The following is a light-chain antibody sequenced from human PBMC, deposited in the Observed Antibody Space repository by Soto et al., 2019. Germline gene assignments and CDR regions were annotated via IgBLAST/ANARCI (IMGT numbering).Light chain of an antibody. CDR3: QQRINWPWT. V-gene: IGKV3-11*01. CDR2: DAS. Sequence: EIVLTQSPATLSLSPGERATLSCRASQSVSSNLIWYQQKPGQAPRLLLFDASNRATGIPARFSGSGSGTDFTLTITSLEPEDFAVYYCQQRINWPWTFGQGTKVDI. CDR1: QSVSSN. J-gene: IGKJ1*01.